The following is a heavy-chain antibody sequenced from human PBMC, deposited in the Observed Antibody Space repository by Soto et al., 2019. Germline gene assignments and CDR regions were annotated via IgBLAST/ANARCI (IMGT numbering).Heavy chain of an antibody. CDR3: ASTYYNDSSGPFDY. CDR2: IYYSGST. J-gene: IGHJ4*02. CDR1: GGSISSYY. Sequence: SETLSLTCTVSGGSISSYYWSWIRQHPGKGLEWIGYIYYSGSTYYTPSLESRATISVDTSKNQFSLKLSSVTAADTAVYYCASTYYNDSSGPFDYWGQGTLVTVSS. V-gene: IGHV4-59*06. D-gene: IGHD3-22*01.